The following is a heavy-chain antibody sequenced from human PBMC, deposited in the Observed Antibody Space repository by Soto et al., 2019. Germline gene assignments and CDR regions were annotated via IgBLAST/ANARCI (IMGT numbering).Heavy chain of an antibody. D-gene: IGHD3-22*01. CDR3: ARGFYVGWLLLSGWFDP. Sequence: TLSLTCAVYGGSFSGYYWSWIRQPPGKGLEWIGEINHSGSTNYNPSLKSRVTISVDTSKNQFSLKLSSVTAADTAVYYCARGFYVGWLLLSGWFDPWGQGTLVTVSS. V-gene: IGHV4-34*01. J-gene: IGHJ5*02. CDR2: INHSGST. CDR1: GGSFSGYY.